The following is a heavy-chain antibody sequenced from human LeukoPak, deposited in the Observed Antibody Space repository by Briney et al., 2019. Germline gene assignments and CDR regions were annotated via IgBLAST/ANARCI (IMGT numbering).Heavy chain of an antibody. CDR1: GFTFSSYG. CDR2: ISYDGSNK. Sequence: GGSLRLSCAAPGFTFSSYGMHWVRQAPGKGLEWVAVISYDGSNKYYADSVKGRFTISRDNSKNTLYLQMNSLRAEDTAVYYCAKGDRALDAFDIWGQGTMVTVSS. D-gene: IGHD1-26*01. CDR3: AKGDRALDAFDI. V-gene: IGHV3-30*18. J-gene: IGHJ3*02.